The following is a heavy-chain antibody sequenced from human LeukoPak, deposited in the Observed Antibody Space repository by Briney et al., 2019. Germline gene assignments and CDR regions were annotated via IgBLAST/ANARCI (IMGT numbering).Heavy chain of an antibody. J-gene: IGHJ4*02. V-gene: IGHV3-48*01. Sequence: GGSLRLSCAASGFTFTSHSMNWVRQAPGKGLEWVSYISGSSSAIHYADSVKGRFTISRDNSKNTLYLQMNSLRAEDTAVYYCAKEMRGFWSLDYWGQGTLVTVSS. D-gene: IGHD3-3*01. CDR2: ISGSSSAI. CDR3: AKEMRGFWSLDY. CDR1: GFTFTSHS.